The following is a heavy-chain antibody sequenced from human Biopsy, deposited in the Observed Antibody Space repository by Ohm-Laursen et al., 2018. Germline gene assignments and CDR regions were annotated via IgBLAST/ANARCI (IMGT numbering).Heavy chain of an antibody. V-gene: IGHV1-24*01. Sequence: ASVNAFCQVSGYTLTALSMHWARQAPGRGLEWMGGFAPENGKTIYAQKFQGRITMTEDTSTDTAYMELSSLRSEDTAVYYCAADINVWNVNYWGQGTQVTVSS. CDR1: GYTLTALS. CDR3: AADINVWNVNY. CDR2: FAPENGKT. D-gene: IGHD1-1*01. J-gene: IGHJ4*02.